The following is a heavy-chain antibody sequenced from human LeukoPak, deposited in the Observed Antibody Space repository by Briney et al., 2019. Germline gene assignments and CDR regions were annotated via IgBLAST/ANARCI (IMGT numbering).Heavy chain of an antibody. CDR1: GFTFSSYA. CDR3: ARPHRRDSGSYPLDF. Sequence: GRSLRLSCAASGFTFSSYAMHWGRQAPGKGLEWVAVISYDGSNKYYADSVKGRFTISRDNSKNTLHLQMNSLRAKDTAVYYCARPHRRDSGSYPLDFWGQGTLVTVSS. V-gene: IGHV3-30*01. J-gene: IGHJ4*02. CDR2: ISYDGSNK. D-gene: IGHD1-26*01.